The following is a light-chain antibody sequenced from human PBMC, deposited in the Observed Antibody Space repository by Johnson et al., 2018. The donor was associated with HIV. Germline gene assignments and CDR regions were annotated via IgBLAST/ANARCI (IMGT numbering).Light chain of an antibody. CDR3: GTWDSSLSAAV. CDR1: SSNIGNNY. V-gene: IGLV1-51*01. CDR2: DNN. J-gene: IGLJ1*01. Sequence: QSVLTQPPSVSAAPGQKVTISCSGSSSNIGNNYVSWYQQLPGTAPKLLIYDNNKRPSGIPDRFSGSKSGTSATLGITGLQTGDEADYYCGTWDSSLSAAVFGTATKVTVL.